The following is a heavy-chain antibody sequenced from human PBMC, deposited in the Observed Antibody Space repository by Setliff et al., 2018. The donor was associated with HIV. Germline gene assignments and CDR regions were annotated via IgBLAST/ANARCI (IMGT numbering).Heavy chain of an antibody. Sequence: RASVKVSCKASGYTFTTYGISWVRQAPGHGLEWMGWISPNFGHTNYAQNFLGRVTMTIDTSTSRAYMELRSLRSDDTAMYFCARLGSGWSDSYYYAMDIRGQGTTVTVS. CDR1: GYTFTTYG. CDR2: ISPNFGHT. J-gene: IGHJ6*02. CDR3: ARLGSGWSDSYYYAMDI. D-gene: IGHD6-19*01. V-gene: IGHV1-18*01.